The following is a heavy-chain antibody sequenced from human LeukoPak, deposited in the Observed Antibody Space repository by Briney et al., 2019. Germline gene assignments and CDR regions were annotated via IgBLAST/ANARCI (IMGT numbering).Heavy chain of an antibody. CDR2: INPNSGGT. CDR3: ARDRAGYCSSRSCSQGGFDF. V-gene: IGHV1-2*02. Sequence: ASVKVSCKASGYTFTSYNINWVRQATGQGLEWMGWINPNSGGTNYAQKFQGRVTMTRDTSISTAYMELSRLTSDDTAVYYCARDRAGYCSSRSCSQGGFDFWGQGTMVIVSS. J-gene: IGHJ3*01. D-gene: IGHD2-2*01. CDR1: GYTFTSYN.